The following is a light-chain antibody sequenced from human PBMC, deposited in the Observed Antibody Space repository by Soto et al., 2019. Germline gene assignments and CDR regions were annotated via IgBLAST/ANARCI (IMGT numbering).Light chain of an antibody. V-gene: IGKV1-39*01. Sequence: DIQMTQSPSSLSASVGDRVTITCRASQSISSYLIWYHQKTGNAPKLLINAASSYQSGVPSRFSGSGSGTDFTLTISSLQPEDFATYYCQQTFSIPPTFGGGTKVEMK. CDR3: QQTFSIPPT. CDR2: AAS. J-gene: IGKJ4*01. CDR1: QSISSY.